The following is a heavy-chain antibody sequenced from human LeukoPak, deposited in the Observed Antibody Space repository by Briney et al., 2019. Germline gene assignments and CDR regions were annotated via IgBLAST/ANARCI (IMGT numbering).Heavy chain of an antibody. CDR2: IRSKTHGEAI. CDR1: GFTFSNVW. Sequence: GGSLRLSCAASGFTFSNVWMNWVRQAPGKGLEWVGRIRSKTHGEAIDYAAPVRGRFTISRDDSKNTLYLQLNSLKTEDTAVYYCAKKTPAVYFDYWGQGTLVTVSS. J-gene: IGHJ4*02. CDR3: AKKTPAVYFDY. V-gene: IGHV3-15*07.